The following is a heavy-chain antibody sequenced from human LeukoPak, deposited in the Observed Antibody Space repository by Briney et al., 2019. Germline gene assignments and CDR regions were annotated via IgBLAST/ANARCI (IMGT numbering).Heavy chain of an antibody. J-gene: IGHJ6*02. V-gene: IGHV4-34*01. Sequence: SETLSLTCAVYGGSFSGYYWSWIRQPPGKGLEWIGEINHSGSTNYNPSLKSRVTISVGTSKNQFSLKLSSVTAADTAVYYCARALYSSGWVNYYYYYGMDVWGQGTTVTVSS. CDR1: GGSFSGYY. D-gene: IGHD6-19*01. CDR3: ARALYSSGWVNYYYYYGMDV. CDR2: INHSGST.